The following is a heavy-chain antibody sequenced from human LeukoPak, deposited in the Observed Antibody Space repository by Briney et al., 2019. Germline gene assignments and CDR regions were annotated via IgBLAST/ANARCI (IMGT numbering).Heavy chain of an antibody. CDR2: IKQDGSEK. CDR3: ARDGKSAALDY. Sequence: GGSLKLSCAASGFRLTTYGMSWVRQAPGQGLEWVANIKQDGSEKGYVHSVKGRFTMTRDNGKNSLYLQMNSLRAEDTAVYYCARDGKSAALDYWGQGTLVTVSS. D-gene: IGHD6-13*01. J-gene: IGHJ4*02. V-gene: IGHV3-7*01. CDR1: GFRLTTYG.